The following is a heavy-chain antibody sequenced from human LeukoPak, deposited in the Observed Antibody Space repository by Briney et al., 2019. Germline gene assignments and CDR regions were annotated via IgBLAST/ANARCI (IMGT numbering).Heavy chain of an antibody. Sequence: GGSLRLSCAASGFIFSNYWMSCVRQAPGKGLEWVANIKQDGSEKYYVDSVKGRFTISRDNAKNSLYLQMNSLRAEDTAVYYCARSGETGYWGQGTLVTVSS. V-gene: IGHV3-7*01. D-gene: IGHD1-1*01. CDR1: GFIFSNYW. CDR3: ARSGETGY. J-gene: IGHJ4*02. CDR2: IKQDGSEK.